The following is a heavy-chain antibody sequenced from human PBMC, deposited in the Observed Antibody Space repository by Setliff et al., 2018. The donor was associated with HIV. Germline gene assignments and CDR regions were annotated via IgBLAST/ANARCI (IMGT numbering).Heavy chain of an antibody. D-gene: IGHD3-10*01. V-gene: IGHV1-69*13. Sequence: SVKVSCKASGDTFKMDTISWLRQAPGQGPEWMGGIVPAFGSTNYAQKFRDRVKITADGSQTTVYMELNSLRSEDTAVYYCAKDGSGTLRGTFHIWGQGTQVTVSS. CDR2: IVPAFGST. J-gene: IGHJ3*02. CDR3: AKDGSGTLRGTFHI. CDR1: GDTFKMDT.